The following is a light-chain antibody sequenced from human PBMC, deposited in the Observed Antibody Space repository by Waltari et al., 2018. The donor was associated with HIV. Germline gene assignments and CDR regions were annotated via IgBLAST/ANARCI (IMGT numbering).Light chain of an antibody. V-gene: IGLV2-8*01. CDR1: SSDVGGYNY. J-gene: IGLJ1*01. CDR2: EVS. CDR3: SSYAGNNNVV. Sequence: QSALTQPPSASGSPGQSVTISCTGTSSDVGGYNYVSWYQQHPGKAPKLISYEVSKRPPGVPDRFSGSKSGNTASLTVSGLQADDEADYYCSSYAGNNNVVFGTGTKVTVL.